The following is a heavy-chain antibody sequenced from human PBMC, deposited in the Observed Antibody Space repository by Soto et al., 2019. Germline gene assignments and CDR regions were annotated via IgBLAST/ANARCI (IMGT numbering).Heavy chain of an antibody. V-gene: IGHV4-4*07. Sequence: NPSETLSLTCTVSGGSISSYYWSWIRQPAGKGLEWIGRIYTSGSTNYNPSLKSRVTMSVDTSKNQFSLKLSSVTAADTAVYYCARGSSYYYDSSGSLRYYGMDVWGQGTTVTVSS. CDR3: ARGSSYYYDSSGSLRYYGMDV. J-gene: IGHJ6*02. D-gene: IGHD3-22*01. CDR2: IYTSGST. CDR1: GGSISSYY.